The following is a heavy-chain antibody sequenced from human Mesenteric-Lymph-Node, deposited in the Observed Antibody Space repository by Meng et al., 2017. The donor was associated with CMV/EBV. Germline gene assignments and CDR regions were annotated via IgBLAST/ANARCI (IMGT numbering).Heavy chain of an antibody. CDR1: GFTFSSYA. D-gene: IGHD2-2*02. V-gene: IGHV3-30*02. CDR3: AKETSCYTLHLCYFDY. Sequence: GESLKISCAASGFTFSSYATHWVRQAPGKGLEWVAFIRYDGSNKYYADSVKGRFTISRDNSKNTLYLQMNSLRAEDTAVYYCAKETSCYTLHLCYFDYWGQGTLVTVSS. CDR2: IRYDGSNK. J-gene: IGHJ4*02.